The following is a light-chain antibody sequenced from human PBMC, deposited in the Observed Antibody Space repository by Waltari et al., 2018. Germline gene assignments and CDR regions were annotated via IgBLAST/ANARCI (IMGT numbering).Light chain of an antibody. CDR3: HQYDTSPLT. V-gene: IGKV3-20*01. J-gene: IGKJ4*01. CDR1: QTIWTNP. Sequence: ETVLTQSQGTLSLSPGERATLSCRASQTIWTNPLGCYQQKPGQAPRLLISGASSRSTGIPDRFSCSGSGTDFFLTISRLEPEDFAVYYCHQYDTSPLTFGGGTRVDIK. CDR2: GAS.